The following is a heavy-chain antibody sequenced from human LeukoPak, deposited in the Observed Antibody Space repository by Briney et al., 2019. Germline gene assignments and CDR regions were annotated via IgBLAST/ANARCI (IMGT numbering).Heavy chain of an antibody. D-gene: IGHD4-17*01. CDR2: ISSSCSTI. CDR3: ASGYHDYGDYGPYYYGVDV. V-gene: IGHV3-11*01. J-gene: IGHJ6*02. Sequence: GGSLRLSCAASGFTFSDYYMSWMRQAPGKGLEWVSCISSSCSTIYHADSVKGRFTISRDNAKNSLYLQMNSLRAEDTAVYYCASGYHDYGDYGPYYYGVDVWGQGTTVTVSS. CDR1: GFTFSDYY.